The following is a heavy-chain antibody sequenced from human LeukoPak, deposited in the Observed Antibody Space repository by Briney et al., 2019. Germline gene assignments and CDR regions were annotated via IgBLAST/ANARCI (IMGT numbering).Heavy chain of an antibody. V-gene: IGHV3-30*18. J-gene: IGHJ6*02. Sequence: QPGRSLRLSCAASGFTFSSYGMHWVRQAPGKGLEWVAVISYDGSNKYYADSVKGRFTISRDNSKNTLYLQMNSLRAVDTAVYYCAKCGIAAQNYYYYGMDVWGQGTTVTVSS. D-gene: IGHD6-6*01. CDR2: ISYDGSNK. CDR3: AKCGIAAQNYYYYGMDV. CDR1: GFTFSSYG.